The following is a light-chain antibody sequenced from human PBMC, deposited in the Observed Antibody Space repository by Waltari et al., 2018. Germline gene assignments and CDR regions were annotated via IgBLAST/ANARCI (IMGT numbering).Light chain of an antibody. Sequence: SYELTRPPSVSVSPGQTARIPCSGDALPKESVHWYQQKPGQAPVMLIYKDNERPSGIPERFSGSSSGTTVTLTISEVQAEDEADYYCQSADTTSVMFGGGTKVTVL. J-gene: IGLJ3*02. V-gene: IGLV3-25*03. CDR2: KDN. CDR1: ALPKES. CDR3: QSADTTSVM.